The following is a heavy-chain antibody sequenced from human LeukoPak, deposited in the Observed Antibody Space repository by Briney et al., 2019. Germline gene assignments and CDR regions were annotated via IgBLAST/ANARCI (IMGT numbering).Heavy chain of an antibody. V-gene: IGHV3-23*01. CDR3: AKKIDYYDSSSAFDC. J-gene: IGHJ4*02. Sequence: GGSPRLSCAASGFTFNSYAMSWVRQAPGKGLEWVSAISGSGGSTYYADSVKGRFTISRGNSKNTLYLQMNSLRAEDTAVYHCAKKIDYYDSSSAFDCWGQGTLVTVSS. D-gene: IGHD3-22*01. CDR2: ISGSGGST. CDR1: GFTFNSYA.